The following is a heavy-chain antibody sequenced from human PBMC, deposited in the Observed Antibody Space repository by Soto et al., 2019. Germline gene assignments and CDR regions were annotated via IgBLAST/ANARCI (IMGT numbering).Heavy chain of an antibody. D-gene: IGHD3-10*01. CDR3: ARDAGRFGDGYYYSMDV. V-gene: IGHV1-69*08. Sequence: QVQLVQSGAEVKKPGSSVKVSCKASGGTFSSYTISWVRQAPGQGLEWMGRIIPILGIANYAQKVQGRVTITADKSTSTAYMELSSLRSEDTAVYYCARDAGRFGDGYYYSMDVWGKGTTVTVSS. CDR1: GGTFSSYT. CDR2: IIPILGIA. J-gene: IGHJ6*03.